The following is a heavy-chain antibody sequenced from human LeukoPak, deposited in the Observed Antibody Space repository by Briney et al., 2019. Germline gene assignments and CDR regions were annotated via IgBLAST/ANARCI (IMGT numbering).Heavy chain of an antibody. CDR1: GFTFYDYA. Sequence: GGSLRLSCAASGFTFYDYAMHWVRQAPGKGLEWVSLISGDGDSTYYADSVKGRFTISRDNSKNSLYLQMNSLRTEDTALYYCAKDRVAAAGLYWYFDLWGRGTLVTVSS. J-gene: IGHJ2*01. D-gene: IGHD6-13*01. CDR2: ISGDGDST. V-gene: IGHV3-43*02. CDR3: AKDRVAAAGLYWYFDL.